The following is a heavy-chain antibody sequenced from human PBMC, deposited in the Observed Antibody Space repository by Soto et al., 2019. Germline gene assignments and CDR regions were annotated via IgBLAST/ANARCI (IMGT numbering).Heavy chain of an antibody. J-gene: IGHJ4*02. D-gene: IGHD1-1*01. CDR1: GGSISSSSYY. V-gene: IGHV4-39*01. CDR2: IYYSGST. Sequence: PSETLSLTCTVSGGSISSSSYYWGWIRQPPGKGLEWIGSIYYSGSTYYNPSLKSRVTISVDTSKNQFSLKLSSVTAADTAVYYCARHRQLERTRPADYWGQGTLVTVSS. CDR3: ARHRQLERTRPADY.